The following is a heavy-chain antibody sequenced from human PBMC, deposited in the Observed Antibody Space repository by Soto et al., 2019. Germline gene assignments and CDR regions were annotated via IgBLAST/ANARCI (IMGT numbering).Heavy chain of an antibody. V-gene: IGHV1-3*01. CDR2: INAGNGNT. CDR3: ARSPVEPGAFDY. Sequence: SVAEVKKPGASVKVSCKASGYTFTSYAMHRVRQAPGQRLEWMGWINAGNGNTKYSQKFQGRVTITRDTSASTAYMELSSLRSEDTAVYYCARSPVEPGAFDYWGQGTLVTVSS. J-gene: IGHJ4*02. CDR1: GYTFTSYA. D-gene: IGHD3-10*01.